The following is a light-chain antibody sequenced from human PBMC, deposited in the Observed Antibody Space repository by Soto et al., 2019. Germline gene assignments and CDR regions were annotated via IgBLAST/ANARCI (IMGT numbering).Light chain of an antibody. CDR3: QQYDSLSPT. CDR1: QDISNY. Sequence: DIQMTQSPSSLSASVGDRVTITCQASQDISNYLNWYQQKPGKAPKLLIYDASNLETGVPSRFSGSGSRTDFTFTISSLQPEDIATYYCQQYDSLSPTFGGGTKVEIK. CDR2: DAS. V-gene: IGKV1-33*01. J-gene: IGKJ4*01.